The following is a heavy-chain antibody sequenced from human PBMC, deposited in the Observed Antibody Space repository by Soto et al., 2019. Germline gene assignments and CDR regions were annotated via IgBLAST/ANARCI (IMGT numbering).Heavy chain of an antibody. J-gene: IGHJ6*02. Sequence: QVQLVQSGAEVKKPGASVKVSCKASGYTFTSYGISWVRQAPGQGLKWMGWISAYNGNTNYAQKLQGRVTMTTDTSTSTAYMELRSLGSDDAAVYYCAREEWELLYYYYYGMDVWGQGTTVTVSS. CDR2: ISAYNGNT. V-gene: IGHV1-18*01. CDR3: AREEWELLYYYYYGMDV. CDR1: GYTFTSYG. D-gene: IGHD1-26*01.